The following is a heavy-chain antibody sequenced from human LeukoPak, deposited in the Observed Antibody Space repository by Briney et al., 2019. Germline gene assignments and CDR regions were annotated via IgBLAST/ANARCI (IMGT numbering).Heavy chain of an antibody. D-gene: IGHD2-15*01. CDR3: ARDKLLPNYYYYGMDV. CDR2: IYTSGST. V-gene: IGHV4-4*07. Sequence: SETLSLTCTVSGGSIGSYYGSWIRQPAGKGLEWIGRIYTSGSTNYNPSLKSRVTMSVDTSKNQFSLKLSSVTAADTAVYYCARDKLLPNYYYYGMDVWGQGTTVTVSS. J-gene: IGHJ6*02. CDR1: GGSIGSYY.